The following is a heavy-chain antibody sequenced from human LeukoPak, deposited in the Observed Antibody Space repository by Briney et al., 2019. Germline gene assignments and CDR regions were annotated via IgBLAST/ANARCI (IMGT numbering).Heavy chain of an antibody. D-gene: IGHD3-10*01. CDR3: VHGGLYYLDY. J-gene: IGHJ4*02. CDR1: GFTFSNYW. V-gene: IGHV3-21*04. CDR2: ITSGSSHI. Sequence: GGSLRLSCVASGFTFSNYWMYWVRQTPGQGLEWVSSITSGSSHIYYADSVKGRFTISRDIFKNTLYLQMNSLRAEDTAVYYCVHGGLYYLDYWGQGTLVTVSS.